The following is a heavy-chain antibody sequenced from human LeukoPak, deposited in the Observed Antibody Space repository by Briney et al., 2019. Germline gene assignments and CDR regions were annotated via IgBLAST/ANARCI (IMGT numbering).Heavy chain of an antibody. CDR1: GGSISSGSYY. J-gene: IGHJ4*02. Sequence: SETLSLTCTVSGGSISSGSYYWGWIRQPPGKGLEWIGNIYYSGSTYYNPSLKSRVSISVDTSKNQFSLKLTSVTAADTAVYYCAGAPEYGLYYFDYWGQGTLVTVSS. V-gene: IGHV4-39*07. CDR2: IYYSGST. D-gene: IGHD1-14*01. CDR3: AGAPEYGLYYFDY.